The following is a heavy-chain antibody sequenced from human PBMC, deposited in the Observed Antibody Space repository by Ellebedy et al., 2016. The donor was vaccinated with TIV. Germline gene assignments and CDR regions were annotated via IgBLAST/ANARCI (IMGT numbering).Heavy chain of an antibody. CDR1: GASFSSYY. V-gene: IGHV4-34*01. J-gene: IGHJ6*03. Sequence: SETLSLXXAVYGASFSSYYWSWIRQPPGKGLEWIGEANHVGITNYNPSLKTRVTISVDTSNHQFSLRLSSVTAADTAVYYCARGPRDTTYYYYYMDVWGKGTTVTVSS. CDR3: ARGPRDTTYYYYYMDV. CDR2: ANHVGIT. D-gene: IGHD1-1*01.